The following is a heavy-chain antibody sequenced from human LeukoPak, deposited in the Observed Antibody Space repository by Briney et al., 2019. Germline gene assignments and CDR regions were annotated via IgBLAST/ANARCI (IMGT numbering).Heavy chain of an antibody. CDR3: AKDAVSGDGYWEFDH. CDR1: GFTFSSYA. Sequence: GGSLRLSCAASGFTFSSYAMSWVRQAPGKGLEWVAGVLQSGVDTDYADSVKGRFTISRDNSKNTLYLQMSSLRVEDTATYYCAKDAVSGDGYWEFDHWGQGTLVTVSS. D-gene: IGHD5-24*01. V-gene: IGHV3-23*01. J-gene: IGHJ4*02. CDR2: VLQSGVDT.